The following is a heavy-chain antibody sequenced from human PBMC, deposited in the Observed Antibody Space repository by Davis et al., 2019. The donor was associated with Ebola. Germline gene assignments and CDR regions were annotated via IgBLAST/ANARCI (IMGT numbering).Heavy chain of an antibody. CDR2: ISAYNGNT. D-gene: IGHD1-26*01. CDR1: GYTFTNYG. Sequence: AASVKVSCKASGYTFTNYGINWVRQAPGQGLEWMGWISAYNGNTAYAQILQGRVTMTTDTSTGTAYMELRSLRSDDTAVYFCARTSIVGTTTTASDIWGQGTMVTVSS. CDR3: ARTSIVGTTTTASDI. J-gene: IGHJ3*02. V-gene: IGHV1-18*01.